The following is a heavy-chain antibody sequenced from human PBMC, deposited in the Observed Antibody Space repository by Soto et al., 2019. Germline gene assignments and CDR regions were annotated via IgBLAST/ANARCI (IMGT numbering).Heavy chain of an antibody. Sequence: PGGSLRLSCAASGFTFSSYAMSWVRQAPGKGLEWVSAISGSGGSTYYADSVKGRFTISRDNSKNTLYLQMNSLRAEDTAVYYCAKDNGLWFGPQGTYNWFDPWGQGTLVTVSS. J-gene: IGHJ5*02. CDR3: AKDNGLWFGPQGTYNWFDP. CDR1: GFTFSSYA. V-gene: IGHV3-23*01. D-gene: IGHD3-10*01. CDR2: ISGSGGST.